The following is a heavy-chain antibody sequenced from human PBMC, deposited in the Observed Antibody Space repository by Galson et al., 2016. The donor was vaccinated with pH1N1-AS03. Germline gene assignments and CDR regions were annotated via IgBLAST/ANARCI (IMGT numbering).Heavy chain of an antibody. J-gene: IGHJ3*02. Sequence: TIYYVDSVKGRFTISRDNAKNSLYLQMNSLRAEDTAVYYCARGWLHSSFDMWGQGTMVTVSS. V-gene: IGHV3-48*03. CDR3: ARGWLHSSFDM. CDR2: TI. D-gene: IGHD5-24*01.